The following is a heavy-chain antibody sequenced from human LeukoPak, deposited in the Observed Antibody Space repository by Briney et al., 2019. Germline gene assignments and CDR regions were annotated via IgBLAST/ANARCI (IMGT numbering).Heavy chain of an antibody. D-gene: IGHD6-13*01. Sequence: PGGSLRLSCAASGFTFSSYSMNWVRQAPGKGLEWVSSISSSSSYIYYADSVKGRFTISRDNAKNSLYLQMSSLRAEDTAVYYCARNPIAAVDYWGQGTLVTVSS. CDR1: GFTFSSYS. CDR2: ISSSSSYI. J-gene: IGHJ4*02. CDR3: ARNPIAAVDY. V-gene: IGHV3-21*01.